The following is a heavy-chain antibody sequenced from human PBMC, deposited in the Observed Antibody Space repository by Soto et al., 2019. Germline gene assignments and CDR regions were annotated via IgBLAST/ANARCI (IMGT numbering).Heavy chain of an antibody. D-gene: IGHD6-19*01. Sequence: GXLRLSCAASGFTLSSYWMNWVRQAPGKGLEWVANIKQDGYEKYYVDSVRGRFFISRDNAKNSLYLQLNSLRAEDTAVYYCATDADASGWYHYGMDVWGQGTLVTVSS. CDR2: IKQDGYEK. CDR3: ATDADASGWYHYGMDV. CDR1: GFTLSSYW. J-gene: IGHJ6*02. V-gene: IGHV3-7*01.